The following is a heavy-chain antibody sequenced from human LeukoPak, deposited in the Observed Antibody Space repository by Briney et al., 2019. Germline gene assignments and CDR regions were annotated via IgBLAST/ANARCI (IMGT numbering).Heavy chain of an antibody. Sequence: GGSLRLSCAASGFTFDDYAMHWVRHFPGKGLEWVSGINCNGGSRGYADSVKGRFTISRDNAKNSLYLQMNSMRAEDTALYYCARSRHSYDSTGFPHYWGQGTLVTVSS. CDR1: GFTFDDYA. J-gene: IGHJ4*02. V-gene: IGHV3-20*04. CDR3: ARSRHSYDSTGFPHY. CDR2: INCNGGSR. D-gene: IGHD3-22*01.